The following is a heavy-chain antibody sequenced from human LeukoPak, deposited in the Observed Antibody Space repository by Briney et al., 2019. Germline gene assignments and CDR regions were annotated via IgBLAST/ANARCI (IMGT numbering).Heavy chain of an antibody. J-gene: IGHJ5*02. CDR3: ARGLNGVWFDP. CDR1: GGSISNYY. V-gene: IGHV4-59*01. CDR2: IYHTGST. Sequence: SETLSLTCTVSGGSISNYYWSWIRQPPGRGLEWMGFIYHTGSTNYNPSLKSRVTISLDTSKSQLSLNLSSVTAADTAVYYCARGLNGVWFDPWGQGALVTVSS. D-gene: IGHD2-8*01.